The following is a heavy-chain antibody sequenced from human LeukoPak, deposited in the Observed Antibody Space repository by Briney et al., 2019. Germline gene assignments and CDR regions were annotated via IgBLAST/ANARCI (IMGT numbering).Heavy chain of an antibody. CDR2: ISSSGSTI. J-gene: IGHJ4*02. CDR3: ITDFALIVDSGKFDY. CDR1: GFTFSDYY. Sequence: PGGSLRLSCAASGFTFSDYYMSWIRQAPGKGLEWVSYISSSGSTIYYADSVKGRFTISRDNAKNSLYLQMNSLKTEDTAVYYCITDFALIVDSGKFDYWGQGTLVTVSS. D-gene: IGHD3-10*01. V-gene: IGHV3-11*01.